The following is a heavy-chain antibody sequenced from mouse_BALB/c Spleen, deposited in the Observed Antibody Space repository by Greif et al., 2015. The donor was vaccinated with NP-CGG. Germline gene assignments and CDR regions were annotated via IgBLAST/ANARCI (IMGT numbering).Heavy chain of an antibody. D-gene: IGHD1-1*01. CDR2: ISDGGSYT. V-gene: IGHV5-4*02. CDR1: GFTFSDYY. Sequence: EVKLMESGGGLVKPGGSLKLSCAASGFTFSDYYMYWVRQTPEKRLEWVATISDGGSYTYYPDSVKGRFTISRDNAKNNLYLQMSSLKSEDTAMYYCAREGGTTVVGDYAMDYWGQGTSVTVSS. CDR3: AREGGTTVVGDYAMDY. J-gene: IGHJ4*01.